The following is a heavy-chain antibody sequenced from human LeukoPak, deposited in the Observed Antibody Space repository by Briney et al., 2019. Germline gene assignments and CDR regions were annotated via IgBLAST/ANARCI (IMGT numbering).Heavy chain of an antibody. V-gene: IGHV4-4*07. CDR3: ARDRGTWNDDGFDY. J-gene: IGHJ4*02. D-gene: IGHD1-1*01. CDR1: GYSISSGYY. Sequence: SETLSLTCTVSGYSISSGYYWSWIRQPAGKGLEWIGRIYTSGSTNYNPSLKSRVTMSVDTSKNQFSLKLSPVTAADTAVYYCARDRGTWNDDGFDYWGQGTLVTVSS. CDR2: IYTSGST.